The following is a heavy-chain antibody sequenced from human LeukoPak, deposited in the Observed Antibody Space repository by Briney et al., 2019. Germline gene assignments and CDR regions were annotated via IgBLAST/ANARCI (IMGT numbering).Heavy chain of an antibody. V-gene: IGHV1-69*13. CDR1: GYTFTSYY. CDR2: IIPIFGTA. CDR3: ARGPSGGPRGD. J-gene: IGHJ4*02. Sequence: SVKVSCKASGYTFTSYYMHWVRQAPGQGLEWMGGIIPIFGTANYAQKFQGRVTITADESTNTAYMELSSLRSEDTAVYYCARGPSGGPRGDWGQGTPVTVSS. D-gene: IGHD2-15*01.